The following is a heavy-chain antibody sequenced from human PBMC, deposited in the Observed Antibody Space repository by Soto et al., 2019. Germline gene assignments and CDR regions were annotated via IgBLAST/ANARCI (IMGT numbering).Heavy chain of an antibody. J-gene: IGHJ5*02. CDR3: VRVTSHFDWPWFDP. CDR1: GFTFSSYA. D-gene: IGHD3-9*01. Sequence: GGSLRLSCAASGFTFSSYAMSWVRQAPGKGLEWVSAISGSGGSTYYADSVKGRFTISRDNSKNTLYLEMNNMTAEDTAVYYCVRVTSHFDWPWFDPWGQGILVTVSS. CDR2: ISGSGGST. V-gene: IGHV3-23*01.